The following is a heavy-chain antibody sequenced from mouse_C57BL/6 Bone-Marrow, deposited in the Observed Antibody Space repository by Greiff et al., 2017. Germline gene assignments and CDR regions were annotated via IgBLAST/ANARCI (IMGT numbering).Heavy chain of an antibody. Sequence: VQLQQSGAELVRPGSSVKLSCKTSGYTFTGYGINWVKQRPGQGLEWIGYIYIGTGYTEYNEKFKGKATLTSDTSSSTAYMRLSSLTSEDSAIYFCASRNWDAVAYWCQGTLVTVS. V-gene: IGHV1-58*01. CDR2: IYIGTGYT. D-gene: IGHD4-1*01. CDR3: ASRNWDAVAY. J-gene: IGHJ3*01. CDR1: GYTFTGYG.